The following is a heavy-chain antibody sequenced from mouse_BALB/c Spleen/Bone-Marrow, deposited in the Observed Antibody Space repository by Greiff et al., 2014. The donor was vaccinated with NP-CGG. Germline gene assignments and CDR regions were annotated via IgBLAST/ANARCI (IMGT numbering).Heavy chain of an antibody. CDR2: ISYSGST. D-gene: IGHD2-14*01. CDR3: ARGGYDDAVDY. V-gene: IGHV3-2*02. CDR1: GYSITSDYA. Sequence: VQLQQSGPGLVKPSQSLSLTRTVTGYSITSDYAWNWIRQFPGNKLEWMGYISYSGSTSYNPSLRSRISITRDTSKNQFFLQLNSVTSEDTATYYCARGGYDDAVDYWGQGTSVTVSS. J-gene: IGHJ4*01.